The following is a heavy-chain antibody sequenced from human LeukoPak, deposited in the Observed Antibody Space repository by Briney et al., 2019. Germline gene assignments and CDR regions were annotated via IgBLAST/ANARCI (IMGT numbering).Heavy chain of an antibody. CDR2: IYPGDSDT. V-gene: IGHV5-51*01. CDR1: GYSFTSYW. D-gene: IGHD6-19*01. Sequence: GESLKISCKGSGYSFTSYWIGWVRQMPGKGLEWMGIIYPGDSDTRYSPSFQGQVTISADKSISTAYLQWSSLKASDTAMYYCARRIAVAGRYPVAFDYWGQGTLVTVSS. J-gene: IGHJ4*02. CDR3: ARRIAVAGRYPVAFDY.